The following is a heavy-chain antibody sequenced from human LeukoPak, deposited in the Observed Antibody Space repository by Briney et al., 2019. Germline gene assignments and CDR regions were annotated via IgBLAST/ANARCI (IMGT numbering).Heavy chain of an antibody. D-gene: IGHD3-10*01. CDR1: GFTFTSSA. V-gene: IGHV1-58*02. Sequence: TSVKVSCKASGFTFTSSAMQWVRQARGQRLEWIGWIVVGSGNTNYAQKFQERVTITRDMSTSTAYTELSSLRSEDTAVYYCAAVSPMVRGVITIIDYWGQGTLVTVSS. CDR2: IVVGSGNT. CDR3: AAVSPMVRGVITIIDY. J-gene: IGHJ4*02.